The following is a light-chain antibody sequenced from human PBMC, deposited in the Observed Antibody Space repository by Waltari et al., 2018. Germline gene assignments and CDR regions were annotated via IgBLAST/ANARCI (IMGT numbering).Light chain of an antibody. CDR3: QQSYSTPLT. Sequence: DIEMTQSPSSLSSSAGDRVTITCRASQSISSYLNWYQQKPGKAPKLLIYAASSLQSGVPSRFGGSGSGTDFTLTISSLQPEDFATYYCQQSYSTPLTFGGGTKVEIK. CDR1: QSISSY. CDR2: AAS. J-gene: IGKJ4*01. V-gene: IGKV1-39*01.